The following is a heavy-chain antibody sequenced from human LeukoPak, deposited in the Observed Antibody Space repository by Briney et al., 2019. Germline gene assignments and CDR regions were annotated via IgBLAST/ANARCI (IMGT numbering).Heavy chain of an antibody. CDR1: GFTFSDYA. CDR2: IRNKANGGTA. D-gene: IGHD6-19*01. CDR3: SRAYSTGWLGINDY. V-gene: IGHV3-49*04. Sequence: GGSLRLSCLGSGFTFSDYAMTWVRQAPGKGLEWVGFIRNKANGGTADYAASVKGRFGISRDDSKTIAYLQMNSLKTEDTAVYYCSRAYSTGWLGINDYWGQGALVTVSS. J-gene: IGHJ4*02.